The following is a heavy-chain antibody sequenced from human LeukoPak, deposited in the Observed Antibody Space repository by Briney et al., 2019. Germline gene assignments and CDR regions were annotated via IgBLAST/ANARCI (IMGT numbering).Heavy chain of an antibody. CDR1: GFTFSRTW. J-gene: IGHJ4*02. V-gene: IGHV3-7*01. CDR3: TKENWSSEY. CDR2: IKEDGSEK. D-gene: IGHD1-1*01. Sequence: GGSLRPSCAASGFTFSRTWMSWVRQAPGKGLEWVANIKEDGSEKNYGESVKGRFTISRDDARNSLYLQMNSLRAEDTAVYYCTKENWSSEYWGQGTLVTVSS.